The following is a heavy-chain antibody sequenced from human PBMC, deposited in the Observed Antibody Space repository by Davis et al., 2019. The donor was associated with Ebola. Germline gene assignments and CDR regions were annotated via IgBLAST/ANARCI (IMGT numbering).Heavy chain of an antibody. D-gene: IGHD3-22*01. CDR2: ISAYNGNT. CDR1: GYTFTSYG. Sequence: ASVKVSCKASGYTFTSYGISWVRQAPGQGLEWMGWISAYNGNTNYAQKLQGRVTVTTDTSTSTAYMELSSLRSEATAVYYCARTYYYDSSGSGWFDPWGQGTLVTVSS. V-gene: IGHV1-18*01. J-gene: IGHJ5*02. CDR3: ARTYYYDSSGSGWFDP.